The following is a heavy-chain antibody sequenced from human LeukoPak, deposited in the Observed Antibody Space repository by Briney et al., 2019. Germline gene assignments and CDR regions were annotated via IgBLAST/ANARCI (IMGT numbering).Heavy chain of an antibody. CDR2: ISYDGNSK. CDR3: AKDWGSSGWYNYFDP. D-gene: IGHD6-19*01. J-gene: IGHJ5*02. Sequence: GTSLRLSCVVSGFTISSHGMHWVRQAPGKGLEWVAMISYDGNSKYYGDSVKGRFTISRDNSKNTLYLQMDSLRTEDTAVYYCAKDWGSSGWYNYFDPWGQGTLVTVSS. CDR1: GFTISSHG. V-gene: IGHV3-30*18.